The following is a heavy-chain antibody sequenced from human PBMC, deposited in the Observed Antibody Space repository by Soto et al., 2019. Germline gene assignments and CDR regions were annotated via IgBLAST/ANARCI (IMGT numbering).Heavy chain of an antibody. CDR3: ARDAAITTYYDFWSGYLSGNWFDP. J-gene: IGHJ5*02. CDR2: INPSGGGT. CDR1: GYTFTSYY. D-gene: IGHD3-3*01. Sequence: GASVKVSCKASGYTFTSYYMHWVRQAPGQGLEWMGIINPSGGGTSYAQKFQGRVTMTRDTSTSTVYMELSSLRSEDTAVYYCARDAAITTYYDFWSGYLSGNWFDPWGQGTLVTVSS. V-gene: IGHV1-46*01.